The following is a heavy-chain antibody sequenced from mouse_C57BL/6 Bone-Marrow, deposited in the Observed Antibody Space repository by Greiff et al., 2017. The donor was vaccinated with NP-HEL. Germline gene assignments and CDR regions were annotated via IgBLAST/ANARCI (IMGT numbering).Heavy chain of an antibody. CDR3: ARPLYYYGSSQGFAY. V-gene: IGHV1-9*01. CDR1: GYTFTGYW. J-gene: IGHJ3*01. CDR2: ILPGSGST. Sequence: VQLQQSGAELMKPGASVKLSCKATGYTFTGYWIEWVKQRPGHGLEWIGEILPGSGSTNYNEKFKGKATFTADTSSNTAYMQLSSLTTEDSAIYYCARPLYYYGSSQGFAYWGQGTLVTVSA. D-gene: IGHD1-1*01.